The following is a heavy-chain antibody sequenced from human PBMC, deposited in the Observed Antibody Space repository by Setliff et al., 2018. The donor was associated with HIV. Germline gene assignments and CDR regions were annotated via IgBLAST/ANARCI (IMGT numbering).Heavy chain of an antibody. CDR1: GGTFSNYV. CDR3: AREPRGTAAYWYFDL. D-gene: IGHD2-21*02. J-gene: IGHJ2*01. CDR2: IVPILSTA. Sequence: SVKVSCKASGGTFSNYVFSWVRQAPGQGLEWMGGIVPILSTANYAQKFQGRVTITADKSTTTAYMELTDLKTDGTAVYYCAREPRGTAAYWYFDLWGRGTLVTVSS. V-gene: IGHV1-69*10.